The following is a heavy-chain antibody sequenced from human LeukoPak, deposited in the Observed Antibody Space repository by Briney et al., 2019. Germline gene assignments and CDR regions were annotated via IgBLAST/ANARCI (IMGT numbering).Heavy chain of an antibody. J-gene: IGHJ6*03. CDR1: GFDFSDYY. CDR3: ARAGQLRYMDV. V-gene: IGHV3-11*04. Sequence: PGGSLRLSCATSGFDFSDYYMSWIRQAPGKGLEWISNIKTTGLTTYYADSVKGRFTISRDNAKNSLFLQMNSLRADDTAIYYCARAGQLRYMDVWGKGTAVTVSS. CDR2: IKTTGLTT.